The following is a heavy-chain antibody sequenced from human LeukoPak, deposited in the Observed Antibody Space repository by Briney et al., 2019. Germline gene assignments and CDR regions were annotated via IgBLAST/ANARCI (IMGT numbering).Heavy chain of an antibody. CDR2: IYHSGST. CDR1: GGSISSGGYS. CDR3: ASKVTRTVDY. V-gene: IGHV4-30-2*01. Sequence: SETLSLTCAVSGGSISSGGYSWSWIRQPPGKGLEWIGYIYHSGSTYYNPSLKSRVTISVDTSKNQFSLKLSSVTAADTAVYYCASKVTRTVDYWGQGTLVTVSS. J-gene: IGHJ4*02. D-gene: IGHD3/OR15-3a*01.